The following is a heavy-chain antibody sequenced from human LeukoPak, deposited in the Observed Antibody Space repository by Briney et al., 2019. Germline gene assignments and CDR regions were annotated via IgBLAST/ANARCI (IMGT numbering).Heavy chain of an antibody. CDR2: IYYSGSP. Sequence: TSETLSLTCTVSGGSISSSYWSWIRQPPGKGLEWIGYIYYSGSPNYNPSLKSRVTISVDTSKNQFSLKLSSVTAADTAVYYCARGRSSMVRGYYYYYMDVWGKGTTVTISS. V-gene: IGHV4-59*01. J-gene: IGHJ6*03. CDR3: ARGRSSMVRGYYYYYMDV. D-gene: IGHD3-10*01. CDR1: GGSISSSY.